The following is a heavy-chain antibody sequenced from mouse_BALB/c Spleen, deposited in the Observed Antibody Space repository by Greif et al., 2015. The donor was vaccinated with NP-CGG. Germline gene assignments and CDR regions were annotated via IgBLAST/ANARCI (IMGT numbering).Heavy chain of an antibody. J-gene: IGHJ3*01. V-gene: IGHV14-3*02. Sequence: VQLQQSGAELVKPGASVKLSCTASGFNIKDTLMHWVKQRPEQGLEWIGRIDPANGYTKYDPKFQGKATITADTSSNTAYLQLSSLTSEDTAAYYCAPYYYGRSYFAHWGQGTLVTVSA. CDR1: GFNIKDTL. CDR3: APYYYGRSYFAH. D-gene: IGHD1-1*01. CDR2: IDPANGYT.